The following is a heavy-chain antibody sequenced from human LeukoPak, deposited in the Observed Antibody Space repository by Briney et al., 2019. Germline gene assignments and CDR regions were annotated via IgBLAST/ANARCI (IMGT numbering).Heavy chain of an antibody. D-gene: IGHD6-13*01. J-gene: IGHJ6*03. V-gene: IGHV3-20*04. Sequence: GGSLRLSCAASGFTFSSYGMNWVRQAPGKGLEWVSGINWNGGSTGYADSVKGRFTISRDNAKNSLYLQMNSLRAEDTALYYCARTSYSSSWQTNYYYYMDVWGKGTTVTVSS. CDR3: ARTSYSSSWQTNYYYYMDV. CDR2: INWNGGST. CDR1: GFTFSSYG.